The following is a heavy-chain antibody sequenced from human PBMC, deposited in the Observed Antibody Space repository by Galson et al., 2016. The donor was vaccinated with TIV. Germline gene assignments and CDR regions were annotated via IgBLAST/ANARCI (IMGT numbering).Heavy chain of an antibody. Sequence: SVKVSCKASGGPFFSSYAISWVRQAPGQGLGWMGRIIPIFGTANYAQKFQGRVTITADESTSTAYMELSSLRSEDTAVYYCARHQGYCSGGSCLLDYWGQGTLVTVSS. J-gene: IGHJ4*02. V-gene: IGHV1-69*13. D-gene: IGHD2-15*01. CDR1: GGPFFSSYA. CDR3: ARHQGYCSGGSCLLDY. CDR2: IIPIFGTA.